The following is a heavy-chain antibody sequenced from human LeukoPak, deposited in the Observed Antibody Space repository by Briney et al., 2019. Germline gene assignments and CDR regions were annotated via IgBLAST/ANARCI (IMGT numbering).Heavy chain of an antibody. Sequence: GGSLRLSCAASGFTFSNAWMNWVRQAPGKGLEWVGRIKSKTDGGTTDYAAPVKGRFTISRDDSKNTLYLQMTSLGAEDTAVYYCARGGTGVIDYWGQGTLVTVSS. V-gene: IGHV3-15*07. J-gene: IGHJ4*02. CDR3: ARGGTGVIDY. CDR2: IKSKTDGGTT. CDR1: GFTFSNAW. D-gene: IGHD3/OR15-3a*01.